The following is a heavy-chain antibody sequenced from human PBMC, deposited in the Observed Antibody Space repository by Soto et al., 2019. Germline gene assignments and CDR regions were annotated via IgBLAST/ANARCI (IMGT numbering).Heavy chain of an antibody. D-gene: IGHD2-8*01. CDR1: GFTFTSSA. CDR3: ARDPYHVLMVNAPNLYGMGV. CDR2: IVVGSGNT. J-gene: IGHJ6*02. V-gene: IGHV1-58*01. Sequence: SVKVSCKASGFTFTSSAVQWVRQARGQRLEWIGWIVVGSGNTNYAQKFQERVTMTRDTSTSTAYMELSSLRSDDTAVYYCARDPYHVLMVNAPNLYGMGVWGQGTTVTVSS.